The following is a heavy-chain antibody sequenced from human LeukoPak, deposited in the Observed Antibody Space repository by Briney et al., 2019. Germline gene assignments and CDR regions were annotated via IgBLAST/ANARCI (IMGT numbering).Heavy chain of an antibody. V-gene: IGHV3-74*01. Sequence: GGSLRLSCAASGFTFSSYYWMHWVRQAPGKGLVWVSRIKSDEITTNYADSVEGRFTISRDNAKNSLYLQMNSLRAEDTAVYFCARLRSTQLRYFDVDYWGQGTLVTVSS. CDR1: GFTFSSYYW. CDR2: IKSDEITT. CDR3: ARLRSTQLRYFDVDY. D-gene: IGHD5-24*01. J-gene: IGHJ4*02.